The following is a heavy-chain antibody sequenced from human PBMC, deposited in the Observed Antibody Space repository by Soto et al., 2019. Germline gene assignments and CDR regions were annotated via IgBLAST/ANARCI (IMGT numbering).Heavy chain of an antibody. Sequence: LGESLKISCKGSGYSFTSYWIGWVRQMPGKGLEWMGIIYPGDSDTRYSPSFQGQVTISADKSISTAYLQWSSLKASDTAMYYCAKTSRITIFGVADFWFDPWGQGTLVTVSS. CDR2: IYPGDSDT. J-gene: IGHJ5*02. D-gene: IGHD3-3*01. CDR3: AKTSRITIFGVADFWFDP. V-gene: IGHV5-51*01. CDR1: GYSFTSYW.